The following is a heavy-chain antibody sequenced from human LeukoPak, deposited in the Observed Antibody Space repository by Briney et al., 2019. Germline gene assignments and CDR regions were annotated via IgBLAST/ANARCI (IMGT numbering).Heavy chain of an antibody. J-gene: IGHJ4*02. D-gene: IGHD3-22*01. CDR3: AREIYDSSGYYYGGIDY. CDR1: GFTVSSNY. Sequence: GGSLRLSCAASGFTVSSNYMSWVRQAPGKGLEWVSVIYSGGTTYYADSVKGRFTISRDNSKNTLYLQMNSLRAEDTAVYYCAREIYDSSGYYYGGIDYWGQGTLVTVSS. V-gene: IGHV3-53*01. CDR2: IYSGGTT.